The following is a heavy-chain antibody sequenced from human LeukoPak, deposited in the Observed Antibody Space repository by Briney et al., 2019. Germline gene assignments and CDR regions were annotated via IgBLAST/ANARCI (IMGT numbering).Heavy chain of an antibody. J-gene: IGHJ4*02. V-gene: IGHV3-30*18. D-gene: IGHD6-19*01. CDR1: GFTFSDYY. CDR2: ISYDGSNK. Sequence: GGSLRLSCAASGFTFSDYYMSWIRQAPGKGLEWVAVISYDGSNKYYADSVKGRFTISRDNSKNTLYLQMNSLRAEDTAVYYCAKDRIAVAGTPGYWGQGTLVTVSS. CDR3: AKDRIAVAGTPGY.